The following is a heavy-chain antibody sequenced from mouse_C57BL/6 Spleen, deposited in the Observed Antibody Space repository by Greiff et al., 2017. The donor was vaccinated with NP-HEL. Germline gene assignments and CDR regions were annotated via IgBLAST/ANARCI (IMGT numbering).Heavy chain of an antibody. CDR2: ISGGGGNT. Sequence: EVQRVESGGGLVKPGGSLKLSCAASGFTFSSYTMSWVRQTPEKRLEWVATISGGGGNTYYPDSVKGRFTISRDNAKNTLYLQMSSLRSEDTALYYCARQSHYYGSSYAWFAYWGQGTLVTVSA. D-gene: IGHD1-1*01. V-gene: IGHV5-9*01. CDR1: GFTFSSYT. CDR3: ARQSHYYGSSYAWFAY. J-gene: IGHJ3*01.